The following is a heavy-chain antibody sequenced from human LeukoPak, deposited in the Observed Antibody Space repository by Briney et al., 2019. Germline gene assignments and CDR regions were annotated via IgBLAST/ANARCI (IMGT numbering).Heavy chain of an antibody. Sequence: SVKVSCKASGGTFSSYAISWVRQAPGQGLEWMGRIIPIFGTANYAQKFQGRVTITTDESTSTAYMELSSLRSEDTAVYYCAREEYYYGSGSYLSFCFDYWGQGTLVTVSS. CDR3: AREEYYYGSGSYLSFCFDY. J-gene: IGHJ4*02. CDR2: IIPIFGTA. D-gene: IGHD3-10*01. CDR1: GGTFSSYA. V-gene: IGHV1-69*05.